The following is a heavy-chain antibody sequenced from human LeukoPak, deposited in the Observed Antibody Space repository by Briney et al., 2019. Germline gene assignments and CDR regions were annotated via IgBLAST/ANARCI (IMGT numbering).Heavy chain of an antibody. CDR2: INPNSGGT. Sequence: GASVKASYKASGYTFTGYYMHWVRQAPGQGLEWMGWINPNSGGTNYAQKFQGRVTMTRDTSISTAYMELSRLRSDDTAVYYCPSWGDTVTTYFDYWGQGTLVTVSS. CDR1: GYTFTGYY. J-gene: IGHJ4*02. V-gene: IGHV1-2*02. D-gene: IGHD4-11*01. CDR3: PSWGDTVTTYFDY.